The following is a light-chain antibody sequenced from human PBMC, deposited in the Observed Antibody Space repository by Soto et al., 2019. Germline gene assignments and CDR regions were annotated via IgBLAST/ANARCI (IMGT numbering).Light chain of an antibody. CDR1: SSDVGSYNL. V-gene: IGLV2-23*03. J-gene: IGLJ2*01. CDR3: CSYAGSSAFVV. CDR2: EGS. Sequence: QSALTQPASVSGSPGQSITISCTGTSSDVGSYNLVSWYQQHPGKAPKLMIYEGSKRPSGVSNRFSGSKSGNTASLTIPGFQGEDEADYYCCSYAGSSAFVVFGGGTKLTVL.